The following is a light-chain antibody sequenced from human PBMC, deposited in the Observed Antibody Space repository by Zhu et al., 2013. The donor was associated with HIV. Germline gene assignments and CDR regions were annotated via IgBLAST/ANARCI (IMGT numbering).Light chain of an antibody. CDR3: QSYDNSLSSWV. J-gene: IGLJ3*02. CDR2: VNT. V-gene: IGLV1-40*01. CDR1: TSNLGADYD. Sequence: QSVLTQPPLVSGAPGQRVAISCTGNTSNLGADYDVHWYQQFPATAPRLLIYVNTNRPSGVSDRFSGFRSATSASLIITGLQADDEAHYYCQSYDNSLSSWVFGGGTKLTV.